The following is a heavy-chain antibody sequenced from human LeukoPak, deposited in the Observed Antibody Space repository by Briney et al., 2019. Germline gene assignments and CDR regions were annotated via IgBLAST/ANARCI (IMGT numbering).Heavy chain of an antibody. J-gene: IGHJ4*02. V-gene: IGHV4-39*01. Sequence: PSETLSLTCTVSGGSISSGGYYWSWIRQPPGKGLEWIGTIYYSGSTYYNSSLKSRVSISVDTSKSQFSLKLNSVTAADTAVYYCARLLLRFGEFSFDFWGQGTLVTVSS. CDR3: ARLLLRFGEFSFDF. CDR1: GGSISSGGYY. CDR2: IYYSGST. D-gene: IGHD3-10*01.